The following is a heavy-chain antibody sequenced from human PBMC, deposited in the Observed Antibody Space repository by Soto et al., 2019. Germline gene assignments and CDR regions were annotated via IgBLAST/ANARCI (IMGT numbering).Heavy chain of an antibody. V-gene: IGHV4-30-4*01. Sequence: PSETLSLTCTVSGASINNNDYYWIWIRHTPGKGLEWIGYVYYSGTTDYIPSLKSRLPMSIDKSQNQFTLKLNSVTAADTATYYCARMSYFYDKWYFDLWGRGTLVTVSS. J-gene: IGHJ2*01. CDR2: VYYSGTT. D-gene: IGHD3-22*01. CDR1: GASINNNDYY. CDR3: ARMSYFYDKWYFDL.